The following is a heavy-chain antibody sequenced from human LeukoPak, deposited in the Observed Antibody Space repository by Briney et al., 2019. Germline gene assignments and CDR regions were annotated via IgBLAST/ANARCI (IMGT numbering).Heavy chain of an antibody. Sequence: SETLSLTCAVYGGSFSGYYWSWIRQPPGKGLEWIGEINHSGSTNYNPSLKSRVTISVDTSKNQFSLKLSSVTAADTAVYYCARDRRATVTSLRGYWYFDLWGRGTLVTVSS. D-gene: IGHD4-17*01. V-gene: IGHV4-34*01. J-gene: IGHJ2*01. CDR2: INHSGST. CDR3: ARDRRATVTSLRGYWYFDL. CDR1: GGSFSGYY.